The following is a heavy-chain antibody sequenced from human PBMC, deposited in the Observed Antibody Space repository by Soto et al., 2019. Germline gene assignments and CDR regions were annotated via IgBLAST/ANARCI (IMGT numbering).Heavy chain of an antibody. D-gene: IGHD5-18*01. J-gene: IGHJ6*02. CDR3: ASDTAMVTRDYYYYYVMDV. Sequence: GGSLRLSCAASGFTVSSNYMSWVRQAPGKGLEWVSVIYSGGSTYYADSVKGRFTTSRDNSKNTPYLQMNSLRAEDTAVYYCASDTAMVTRDYYYYYVMDVWGQGTTVTV. V-gene: IGHV3-53*01. CDR1: GFTVSSNY. CDR2: IYSGGST.